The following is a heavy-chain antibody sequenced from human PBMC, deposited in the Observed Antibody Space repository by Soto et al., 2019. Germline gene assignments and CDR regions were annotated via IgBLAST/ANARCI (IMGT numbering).Heavy chain of an antibody. J-gene: IGHJ4*02. Sequence: SETLCLTCAVYGGSFSGYYWTWIRQPPGTGLEWIGEINHSGSTNYNPSLKSRVTISVDTSKNQFSLKLTSVTAADTAAYYCARGQQQPVLAYWGQGTLVTVS. CDR2: INHSGST. D-gene: IGHD6-13*01. CDR3: ARGQQQPVLAY. V-gene: IGHV4-34*01. CDR1: GGSFSGYY.